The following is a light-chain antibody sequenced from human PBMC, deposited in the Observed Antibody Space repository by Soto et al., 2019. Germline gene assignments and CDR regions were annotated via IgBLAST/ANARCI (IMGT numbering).Light chain of an antibody. CDR1: QIVSSSY. Sequence: EIVLTQSPGTLSLSPGERATLSCRASQIVSSSYLAWYQQRPGQAPRLLIYGASSRATGIPDRFSGSGSGTDFTLTISRLEPEDFAEYHCQQYGSSPWTFGQGTTVEIK. CDR3: QQYGSSPWT. CDR2: GAS. J-gene: IGKJ1*01. V-gene: IGKV3-20*01.